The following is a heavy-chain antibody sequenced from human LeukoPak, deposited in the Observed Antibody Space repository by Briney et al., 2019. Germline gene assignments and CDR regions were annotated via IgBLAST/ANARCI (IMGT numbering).Heavy chain of an antibody. V-gene: IGHV3-66*01. CDR3: ARSTCSWCHFDY. CDR1: GFTVSTNY. D-gene: IGHD6-13*01. J-gene: IGHJ4*02. Sequence: GGSLRLSCAASGFTVSTNYMSWVRQAPGKGLEWVSVFYSGGGTYYADSVKGRFTISRDNSKNTLHLQMNSLRAEDTAVYYCARSTCSWCHFDYWGQGTLVTVSS. CDR2: FYSGGGT.